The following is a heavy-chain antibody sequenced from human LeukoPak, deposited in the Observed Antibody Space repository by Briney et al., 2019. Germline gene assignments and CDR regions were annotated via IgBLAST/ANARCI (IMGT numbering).Heavy chain of an antibody. CDR1: GYTFTGYY. J-gene: IGHJ4*02. CDR3: AREGKWACYFDN. V-gene: IGHV1-18*04. Sequence: ASVKVSCKPSGYTFTGYYMHWLGQAPGQGRKWLGWISAYDGNTKYAQKFQGRVTLTTDTSTSAASMELRSVRSDDTAVYYCAREGKWACYFDNWGQGTLVTVSS. D-gene: IGHD2-8*01. CDR2: ISAYDGNT.